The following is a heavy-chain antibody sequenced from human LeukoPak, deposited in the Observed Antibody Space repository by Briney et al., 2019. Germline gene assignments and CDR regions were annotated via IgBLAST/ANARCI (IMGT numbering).Heavy chain of an antibody. CDR1: GFTFSDYY. J-gene: IGHJ6*03. CDR2: ISSSGSNI. V-gene: IGHV3-11*04. D-gene: IGHD3-3*01. CDR3: ARDKRLPWSGYYLNYYYYYMDV. Sequence: GGSLRLSCAASGFTFSDYYMSWIRQAPGKGLEWVSYISSSGSNIYYADSVKGRFTISRDNAKNSLYLQMNSLRAEDTAVYYCARDKRLPWSGYYLNYYYYYMDVWGKGTTVTVSS.